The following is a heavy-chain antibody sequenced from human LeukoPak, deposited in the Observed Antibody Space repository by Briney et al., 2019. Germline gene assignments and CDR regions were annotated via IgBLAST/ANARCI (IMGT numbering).Heavy chain of an antibody. J-gene: IGHJ4*02. D-gene: IGHD1-1*01. V-gene: IGHV1-46*01. CDR2: INPKTGST. CDR3: ARHSLPGTTPFDY. CDR1: GYTFISYY. Sequence: ASVTVSCKACGYTFISYYVHGVRQVRGQGLEWVGIINPKTGSTTHPQQFQGRVTMTRDTSTSTVYMEWSSLESEDTALYYCARHSLPGTTPFDYWGQGTLVTVSP.